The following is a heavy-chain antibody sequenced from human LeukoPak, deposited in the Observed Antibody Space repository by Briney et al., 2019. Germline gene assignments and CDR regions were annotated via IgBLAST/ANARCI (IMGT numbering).Heavy chain of an antibody. CDR2: IIPILGIA. CDR1: GGTFSSYT. D-gene: IGHD6-19*01. J-gene: IGHJ6*03. V-gene: IGHV1-69*02. CDR3: AGAQAVAGPIDYYYMDV. Sequence: SVKVSCKTSGGTFSSYTISWVRQAPGQGLEWMGRIIPILGIANYAQKFQGRVTITADKSTSTAYMELSSLRSEDTAVYYCAGAQAVAGPIDYYYMDVWGKGTTVTVSS.